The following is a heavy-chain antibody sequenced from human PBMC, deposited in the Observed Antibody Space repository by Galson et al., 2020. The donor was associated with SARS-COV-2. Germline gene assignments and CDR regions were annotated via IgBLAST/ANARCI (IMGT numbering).Heavy chain of an antibody. V-gene: IGHV3-30*18. J-gene: IGHJ6*02. D-gene: IGHD2-2*01. CDR3: AKEGIDCSSTSCYEGWVYYYYGMDV. CDR2: ISYDGSNK. Sequence: GGSLRLSCAASGFTFSSYGMHWVRQAPGKRLEWAAVISYDGSNKYYADSVKGRFTISRDNSKNTLYLQMNSLRAEDTAVYYCAKEGIDCSSTSCYEGWVYYYYGMDVWGQGTTVTVSS. CDR1: GFTFSSYG.